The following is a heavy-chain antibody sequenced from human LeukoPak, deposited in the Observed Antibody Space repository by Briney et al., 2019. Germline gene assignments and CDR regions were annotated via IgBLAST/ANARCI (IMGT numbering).Heavy chain of an antibody. D-gene: IGHD4-11*01. Sequence: SETPSLTCTVSGGSISSYYWIWLRQPPGKGLEWIGYIYPSGSTNYNPSLKSRVTISVDTSKNQFSLKLSSVTAADTAVYYCARLHHYYYYMDVWGKGTTVTVSS. CDR3: ARLHHYYYYMDV. CDR2: IYPSGST. CDR1: GGSISSYY. J-gene: IGHJ6*03. V-gene: IGHV4-4*09.